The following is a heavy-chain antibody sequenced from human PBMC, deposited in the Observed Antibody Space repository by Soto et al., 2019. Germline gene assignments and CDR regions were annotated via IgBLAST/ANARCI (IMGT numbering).Heavy chain of an antibody. D-gene: IGHD5-12*01. CDR1: GFTFSSYA. CDR3: ARDSGRRRDGYNFVQDFGY. Sequence: HPGGSLRLSCAASGFTFSSYAMHWVRQAPGKGLEWVAVISYDGSNKYYADSVKGRFTISRDNSKNTLYLQMNSLRAEDTAVYYCARDSGRRRDGYNFVQDFGYWGQGTLVTVSS. CDR2: ISYDGSNK. J-gene: IGHJ4*02. V-gene: IGHV3-30-3*01.